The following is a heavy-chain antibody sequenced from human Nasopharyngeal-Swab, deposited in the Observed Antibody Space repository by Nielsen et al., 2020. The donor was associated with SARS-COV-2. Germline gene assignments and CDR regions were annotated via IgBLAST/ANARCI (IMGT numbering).Heavy chain of an antibody. CDR2: ITGTSDSI. V-gene: IGHV3-48*04. Sequence: GESLKISCVASGFTFSPYTMTWVRQAPGKGLEWLSYITGTSDSIAYAGSVEGRFTISRDNAKNSLFLQMNGLTAEDTAVYYCARDPSYYYGSGKGAYDYWGQGTLVTVSS. J-gene: IGHJ4*02. CDR1: GFTFSPYT. CDR3: ARDPSYYYGSGKGAYDY. D-gene: IGHD3-10*01.